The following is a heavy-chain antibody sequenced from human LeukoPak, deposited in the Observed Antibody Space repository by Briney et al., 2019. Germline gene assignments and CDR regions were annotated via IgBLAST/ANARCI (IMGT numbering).Heavy chain of an antibody. CDR1: GGSISSYY. CDR2: IYYSGST. D-gene: IGHD3-3*01. V-gene: IGHV4-59*12. CDR3: ARGGYDFWSGYYFDY. J-gene: IGHJ4*02. Sequence: SETLSLTCTVSGGSISSYYWSWIRQPPGKGLEWIGYIYYSGSTNYNPSLKSRVTISVDRSKNQFSLKLSSVTAADTAVYYCARGGYDFWSGYYFDYWGQGTLVTVSS.